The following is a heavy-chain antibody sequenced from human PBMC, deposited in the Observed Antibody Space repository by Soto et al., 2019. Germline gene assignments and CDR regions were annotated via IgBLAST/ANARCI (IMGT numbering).Heavy chain of an antibody. D-gene: IGHD3-22*01. CDR3: AIGAATKILVVMYDALEI. CDR2: IIPVFGTA. J-gene: IGHJ3*02. CDR1: GATLDTFINFG. V-gene: IGHV1-69*14. Sequence: QVQLVQSGAEVKKPGSSVKVSCKASGATLDTFINFGITWVRRAPGQGLEWMGGIIPVFGTAHYAQKFQGRITISADNTTSTADMELSSLRSEDTAVYYCAIGAATKILVVMYDALEIWGQGTMVTVSS.